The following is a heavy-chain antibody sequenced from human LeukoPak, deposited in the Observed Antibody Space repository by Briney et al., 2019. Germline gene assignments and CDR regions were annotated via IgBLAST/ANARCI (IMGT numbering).Heavy chain of an antibody. CDR2: INHSGST. CDR3: ARGDSSGPDVPRYFDY. V-gene: IGHV4-34*01. Sequence: SETLSPTCAVYGGSFSGYYWSWIRQPPGKGLEWIGEINHSGSTNYNPSLKSRVTMSVDTSKNQFSLKLSSVTAADTAVYYCARGDSSGPDVPRYFDYWGQGTLVTVSS. J-gene: IGHJ4*02. CDR1: GGSFSGYY. D-gene: IGHD3-22*01.